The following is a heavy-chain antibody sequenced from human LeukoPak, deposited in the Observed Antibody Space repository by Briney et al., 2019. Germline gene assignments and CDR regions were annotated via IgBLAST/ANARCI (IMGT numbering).Heavy chain of an antibody. Sequence: GSLRLSCATSGFRLSDYEMSWVRQAPGKGPEWLAYILGSDSPLVYADSVKGRFTISRDNAKNSVYLQMNRLRVEDTAVYYCAREDRRDALDMWGQGTMVTVSS. CDR1: GFRLSDYE. V-gene: IGHV3-48*03. CDR2: ILGSDSPL. J-gene: IGHJ3*02. D-gene: IGHD3-22*01. CDR3: AREDRRDALDM.